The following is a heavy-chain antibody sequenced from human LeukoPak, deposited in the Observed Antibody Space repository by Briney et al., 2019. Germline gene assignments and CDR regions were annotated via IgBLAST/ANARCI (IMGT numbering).Heavy chain of an antibody. V-gene: IGHV4-38-2*02. CDR2: IYHSGST. CDR1: GYSISSGYY. J-gene: IGHJ4*02. CDR3: ARIDMVRGEPSDYYFDY. Sequence: TSGTLSLTCTVSGYSISSGYYWGWIRQPPGKGLEWIGSIYHSGSTYYNPSLKSRVTISVDTSKNQFSLKLSSVTAADTAVYYCARIDMVRGEPSDYYFDYWGQGTLVTVSS. D-gene: IGHD3-10*01.